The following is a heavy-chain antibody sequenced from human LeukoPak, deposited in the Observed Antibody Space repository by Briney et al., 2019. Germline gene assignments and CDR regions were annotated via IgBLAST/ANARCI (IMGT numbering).Heavy chain of an antibody. CDR2: INHSGST. V-gene: IGHV4-34*01. CDR3: ARGGTRRSYDSTRGWFDP. CDR1: GGSFSGYY. J-gene: IGHJ5*02. Sequence: SETLSLTCAVYGGSFSGYYWSWIRQPPGKGLEWIGEINHSGSTNYNPSLKSRVTISVDTSKSKFSLTLRSVTAADTAVYYCARGGTRRSYDSTRGWFDPWGKGTLVTVSS. D-gene: IGHD3-22*01.